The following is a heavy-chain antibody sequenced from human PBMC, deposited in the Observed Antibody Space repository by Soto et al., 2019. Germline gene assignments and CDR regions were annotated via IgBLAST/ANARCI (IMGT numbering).Heavy chain of an antibody. Sequence: QVQLGQSGAEVKEPGSSVNVSCKASGGTFSSYTISWVRQAPGQGFEWMGGITPGFGSGNYAQKFQGRVTITADKSTRTVYMALSSLTSADTALYYCARLTGSYQLGKWFDPCGQGTLVTVSS. CDR3: ARLTGSYQLGKWFDP. D-gene: IGHD1-26*01. CDR1: GGTFSSYT. V-gene: IGHV1-69*06. CDR2: ITPGFGSG. J-gene: IGHJ5*02.